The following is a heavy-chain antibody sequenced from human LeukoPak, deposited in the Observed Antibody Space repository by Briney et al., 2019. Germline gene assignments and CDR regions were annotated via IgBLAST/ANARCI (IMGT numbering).Heavy chain of an antibody. J-gene: IGHJ4*02. V-gene: IGHV3-48*03. CDR1: GFTFSSYE. D-gene: IGHD6-19*01. Sequence: GGSLRLSCVTSGFTFSSYEMNWVRQAPGKGLEWVSYISSSGSPIYYADSVKGRFTISRDNAKNSLFLQMNSLRAEDTAVYHCARDSPYTSGWYDGDFDYWGQGTLVTVSS. CDR3: ARDSPYTSGWYDGDFDY. CDR2: ISSSGSPI.